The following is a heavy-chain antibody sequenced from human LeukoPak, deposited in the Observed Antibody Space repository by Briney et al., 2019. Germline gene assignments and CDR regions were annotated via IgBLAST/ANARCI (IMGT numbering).Heavy chain of an antibody. D-gene: IGHD3-10*01. J-gene: IGHJ5*02. V-gene: IGHV4-34*01. CDR3: ARGGPAYYYGSGRVNWFDP. CDR2: INHSGST. CDR1: GGSFSGYY. Sequence: SETLSLTCAVYGGSFSGYYWSWIRQPPGKGLEWIGEINHSGSTNYNPSLKSRVTISVDTSKNQFSLKLSSVTAADTAVYYCARGGPAYYYGSGRVNWFDPWGQGTLVTVSS.